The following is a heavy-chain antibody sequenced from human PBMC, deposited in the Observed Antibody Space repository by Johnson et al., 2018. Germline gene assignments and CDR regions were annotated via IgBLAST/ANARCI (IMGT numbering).Heavy chain of an antibody. D-gene: IGHD6-6*01. CDR2: LSYDGNNK. CDR1: GFSFTTYA. J-gene: IGHJ6*03. Sequence: QVQLVQSGGGVVQPGGSLRLSCAASGFSFTTYAMSWVRQAPGKGLEWVTFLSYDGNNKNYVDSVKGRFTISRDISKNTRFLQMNSLRREDTAVDYCEGVAAQGYHHDMDVWGNWATVTVSS. V-gene: IGHV3-30-3*01. CDR3: EGVAAQGYHHDMDV.